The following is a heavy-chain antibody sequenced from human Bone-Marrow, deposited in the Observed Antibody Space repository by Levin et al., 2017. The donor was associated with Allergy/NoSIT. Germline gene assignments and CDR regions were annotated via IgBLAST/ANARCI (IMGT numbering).Heavy chain of an antibody. CDR3: ARDKGGQKCNGDNCNYDDACDS. Sequence: GGSLRLSCAASGFIFSDYWMTWVRQAPGKGLEWVANINEDGTKKNYADSVKGRLTISRDNAKTSLFLQVDSLRAEDTAVYYCARDKGGQKCNGDNCNYDDACDSWGQGTTVSVSS. CDR2: INEDGTKK. CDR1: GFIFSDYW. J-gene: IGHJ3*01. D-gene: IGHD1-1*01. V-gene: IGHV3-7*01.